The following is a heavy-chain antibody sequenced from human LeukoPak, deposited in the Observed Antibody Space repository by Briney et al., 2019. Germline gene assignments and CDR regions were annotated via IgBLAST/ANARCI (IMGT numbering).Heavy chain of an antibody. V-gene: IGHV4-39*07. CDR3: ARDSRYYYDSSGYHGAFDI. CDR2: IYYTDST. Sequence: SETLSLTCTVSGGSISSSSYYWGWIRQPPGKGLEWIGNIYYTDSTEYNPSLKSRVTISVDTSKNQFSLKLTSMTAADTAVYYCARDSRYYYDSSGYHGAFDIWGQGTMVTVSS. D-gene: IGHD3-22*01. CDR1: GGSISSSSYY. J-gene: IGHJ3*02.